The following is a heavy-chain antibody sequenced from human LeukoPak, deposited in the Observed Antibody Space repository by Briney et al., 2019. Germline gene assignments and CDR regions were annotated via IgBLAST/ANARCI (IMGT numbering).Heavy chain of an antibody. CDR2: IYYSGST. V-gene: IGHV4-59*08. D-gene: IGHD1-26*01. CDR1: GDSISSYY. CDR3: ARSPLYSGSVDY. Sequence: SSETLSLTCTVSGDSISSYYWSWIRQPPGKGLEWIGYIYYSGSTNYNPSLKSRVTISVDTSKNQFSLKLSSVTAADTAVYYCARSPLYSGSVDYWGQGTLVTVSS. J-gene: IGHJ4*02.